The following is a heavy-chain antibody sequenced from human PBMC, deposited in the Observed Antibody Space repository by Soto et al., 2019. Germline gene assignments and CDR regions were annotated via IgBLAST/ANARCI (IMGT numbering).Heavy chain of an antibody. Sequence: SVKVSCKASGGTFSTYAITWVRQAPGQGLEWMGGIIPMFGTANYAQKFRGRVTVTADESTSTAHMELSSLRSEDTAVYYCARGWETVGTTTPFAYWGQGTMVTVSS. D-gene: IGHD1-26*01. CDR3: ARGWETVGTTTPFAY. CDR1: GGTFSTYA. CDR2: IIPMFGTA. V-gene: IGHV1-69*13. J-gene: IGHJ4*02.